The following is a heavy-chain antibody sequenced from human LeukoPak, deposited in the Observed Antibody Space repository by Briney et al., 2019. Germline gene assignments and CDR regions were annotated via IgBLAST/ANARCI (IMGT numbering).Heavy chain of an antibody. Sequence: GASVKVSCKASGYTFTGYYMHWVRQAPAQGLEWMGWINPNSGGTNYAQKFQGRVTMTRDTSISTAYMELSRLRSDDTAVYYCARRAALPYPRNYYYYMDVWGKGTTVTVSS. J-gene: IGHJ6*03. V-gene: IGHV1-2*02. CDR3: ARRAALPYPRNYYYYMDV. D-gene: IGHD6-6*01. CDR2: INPNSGGT. CDR1: GYTFTGYY.